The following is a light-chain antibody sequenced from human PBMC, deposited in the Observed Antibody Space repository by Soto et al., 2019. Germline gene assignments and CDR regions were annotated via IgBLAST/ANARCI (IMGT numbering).Light chain of an antibody. Sequence: QSVLTQPASVSGSPGQSITISFTGTSSDVGGYNYVSWYQQHPGKAPKLMIYDVSNRPSGVSNRFSGSKSGNTASLTISGLQAEDEADYYCSSYTSSSDYVFGTGTKVTVL. CDR2: DVS. J-gene: IGLJ1*01. CDR3: SSYTSSSDYV. CDR1: SSDVGGYNY. V-gene: IGLV2-14*01.